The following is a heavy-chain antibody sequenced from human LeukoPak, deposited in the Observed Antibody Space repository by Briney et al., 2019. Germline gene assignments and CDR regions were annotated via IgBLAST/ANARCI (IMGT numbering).Heavy chain of an antibody. CDR1: GDSISSGGCY. J-gene: IGHJ4*02. Sequence: KASETLSLTCTVYGDSISSGGCYWSWIRQPAGKGLKWIGYIYYSGSTYYNPSLKSRVTISVDRSKNQFSLKLSSVTAADTAVYHWARAGSYHFGYWGQCTLVTLSS. D-gene: IGHD1-26*01. V-gene: IGHV4-30-2*01. CDR2: IYYSGST. CDR3: ARAGSYHFGY.